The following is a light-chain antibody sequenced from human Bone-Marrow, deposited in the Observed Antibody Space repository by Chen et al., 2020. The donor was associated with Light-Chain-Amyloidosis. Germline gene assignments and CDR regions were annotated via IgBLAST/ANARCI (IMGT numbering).Light chain of an antibody. V-gene: IGLV3-25*02. CDR2: RDT. CDR1: DLPTKY. CDR3: QSADSSGTDEVI. J-gene: IGLJ2*01. Sequence: SYELTQPPSVSVSPGQTARITCSGDDLPTKYAYWYQQKPGQAPVLVIHRDTERPSGISERFSGSRSGTTATLTISGVQAEEEADYHCQSADSSGTDEVIVGGGTKLTVL.